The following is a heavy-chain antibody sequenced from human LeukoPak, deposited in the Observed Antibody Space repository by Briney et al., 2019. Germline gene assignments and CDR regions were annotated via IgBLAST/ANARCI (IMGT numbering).Heavy chain of an antibody. J-gene: IGHJ3*02. CDR3: ARSPNRYNWNYNIDAFDI. CDR1: GDSIRSYS. V-gene: IGHV4-59*08. Sequence: KTSETLSLTCTVSGDSIRSYSWSWIRQPAGKGLEWIGFFYHSGTTTYNPSLRSRVTIPEDTSKNQFSLKLSSVTAADTAVYFCARSPNRYNWNYNIDAFDIWGEGTMVTVSS. D-gene: IGHD1-7*01. CDR2: FYHSGTT.